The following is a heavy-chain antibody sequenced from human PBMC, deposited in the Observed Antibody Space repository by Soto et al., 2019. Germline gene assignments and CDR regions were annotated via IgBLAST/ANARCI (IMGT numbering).Heavy chain of an antibody. Sequence: PSETLSLTCTVSGGSISSSSYYWGWIRQPPGKGLEWIGSIYYSGSTYYNPSLKSRVTISVDTSKNQFSLKLSSVTAADTAVYYCARHPNPLIAAAGNWFDPWGQGTLVTVSS. CDR1: GGSISSSSYY. CDR2: IYYSGST. CDR3: ARHPNPLIAAAGNWFDP. J-gene: IGHJ5*02. V-gene: IGHV4-39*01. D-gene: IGHD6-13*01.